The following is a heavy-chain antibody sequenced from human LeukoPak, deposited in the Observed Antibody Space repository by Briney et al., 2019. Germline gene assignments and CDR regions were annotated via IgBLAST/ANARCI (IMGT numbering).Heavy chain of an antibody. CDR2: IKQDGSEK. CDR1: GFTFSTYW. Sequence: GGSLRLSCAASGFTFSTYWMNWVRQSPGKGLEWVANIKQDGSEKYYVGSVKGRFAISRDNAKNSLYLQMNSLRAEDTAVYYCASSLRYDSSDYWGQGTLVTVSS. V-gene: IGHV3-7*01. D-gene: IGHD3-22*01. CDR3: ASSLRYDSSDY. J-gene: IGHJ4*02.